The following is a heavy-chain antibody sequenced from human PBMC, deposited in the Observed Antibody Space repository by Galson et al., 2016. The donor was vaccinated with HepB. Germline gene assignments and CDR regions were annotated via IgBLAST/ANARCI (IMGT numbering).Heavy chain of an antibody. D-gene: IGHD3-22*01. V-gene: IGHV1-69*13. J-gene: IGHJ4*02. Sequence: SVKVSCKASGGTFSSYAISWVRQAPGQGPECMGGITPIFGTPKYAPRFQGRVTMTSDESSSTTYMELSSLRAEDTAVYYCATTVNYYYDTSGYPNAFDYWGQGTLVTVSS. CDR1: GGTFSSYA. CDR3: ATTVNYYYDTSGYPNAFDY. CDR2: ITPIFGTP.